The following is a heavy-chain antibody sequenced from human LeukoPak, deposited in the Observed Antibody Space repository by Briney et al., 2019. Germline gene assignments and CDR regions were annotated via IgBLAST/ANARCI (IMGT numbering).Heavy chain of an antibody. Sequence: GRSLRLSCAASGFTFSSYGMHWVRQAPGKGLEWVAVISYDGSNKYYADSVKGRFTISRDNSKNTLYLQMNSLRAEDTAVYYCAKSGSSGSYRVQTYYYMDVWGKGTTVTVSS. J-gene: IGHJ6*03. CDR3: AKSGSSGSYRVQTYYYMDV. D-gene: IGHD3-10*01. CDR2: ISYDGSNK. V-gene: IGHV3-30*18. CDR1: GFTFSSYG.